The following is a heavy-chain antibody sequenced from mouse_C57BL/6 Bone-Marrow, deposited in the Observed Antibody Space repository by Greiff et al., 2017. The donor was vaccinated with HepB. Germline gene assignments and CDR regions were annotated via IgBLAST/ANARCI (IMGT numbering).Heavy chain of an antibody. CDR3: ARRAAQAHFDY. CDR2: ISYDGSN. D-gene: IGHD3-2*02. Sequence: DVKLVESGPGLVKPSQSLSLTCSVTGYSITSGYYWNWIRQFPGNKLEWMGYISYDGSNNYNPSLKNRISITRDTSKNQFFLKLKSVTTEDTATYYCARRAAQAHFDYWGQGTTLTVSS. J-gene: IGHJ2*01. CDR1: GYSITSGYY. V-gene: IGHV3-6*01.